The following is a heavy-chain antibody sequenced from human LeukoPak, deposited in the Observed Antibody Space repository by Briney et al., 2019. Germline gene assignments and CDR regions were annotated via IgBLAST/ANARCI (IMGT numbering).Heavy chain of an antibody. CDR2: IIPIFGSA. Sequence: SVTVSCKSSGGTFSSYAVSWVRQAPGQGLEWMGEIIPIFGSANYAQKFQGRVTITTDESTSTAYMELSSLTSEDTAVYYCARTGSGRWWVAFDIWGQGTMVTVSS. CDR3: ARTGSGRWWVAFDI. J-gene: IGHJ3*02. D-gene: IGHD4/OR15-4a*01. V-gene: IGHV1-69*05. CDR1: GGTFSSYA.